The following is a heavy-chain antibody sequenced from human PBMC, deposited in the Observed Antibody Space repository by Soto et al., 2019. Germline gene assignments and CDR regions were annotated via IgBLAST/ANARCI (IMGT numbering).Heavy chain of an antibody. CDR3: TTSTPLLDYYGSGSYYNRALRYGMDV. CDR2: IKSKTDGGTT. J-gene: IGHJ6*02. D-gene: IGHD3-10*01. Sequence: GGSLRLSCAASGFTFSNAWMNWVRQAPGKGLEWVGRIKSKTDGGTTDYAAPVKGRFTISRDDSKNTLYLQMNSLKTEDTAVYYCTTSTPLLDYYGSGSYYNRALRYGMDVWGQGTTVTVSS. CDR1: GFTFSNAW. V-gene: IGHV3-15*07.